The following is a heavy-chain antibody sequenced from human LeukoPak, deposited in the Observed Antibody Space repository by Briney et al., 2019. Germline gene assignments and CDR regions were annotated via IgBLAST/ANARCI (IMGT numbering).Heavy chain of an antibody. CDR1: GFTFSRYT. V-gene: IGHV3-48*01. D-gene: IGHD1-26*01. J-gene: IGHJ4*02. CDR2: ISSSSTTI. CDR3: ARDPREWGLPYFDC. Sequence: GGSLRLSCAASGFTFSRYTMNWVRQAPGKGLEWISDISSSSTTIHYADSVKGRFTISRDNAKNSLYLQMNNLRAEDTAVYHCARDPREWGLPYFDCWGQGTLVTVSS.